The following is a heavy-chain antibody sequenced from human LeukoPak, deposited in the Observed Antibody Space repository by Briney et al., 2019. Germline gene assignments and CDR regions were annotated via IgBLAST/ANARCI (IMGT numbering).Heavy chain of an antibody. D-gene: IGHD2-15*01. CDR1: GFTFSNYW. V-gene: IGHV3-7*01. CDR3: VRDRQYCSGGTCYTLLDY. Sequence: PGGSLRLSCAASGFTFSNYWMTWVRQAPGKGLDGVAKIKQDGSDKNYVDSVKGRFTISRDNAKNSLYLQMDSLRAEDTAVYYCVRDRQYCSGGTCYTLLDYWGQGTLVTVSS. CDR2: IKQDGSDK. J-gene: IGHJ4*02.